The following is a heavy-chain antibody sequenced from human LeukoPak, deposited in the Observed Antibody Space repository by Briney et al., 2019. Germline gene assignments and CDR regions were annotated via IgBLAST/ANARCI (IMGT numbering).Heavy chain of an antibody. CDR1: GGSLSSGDYY. J-gene: IGHJ3*02. V-gene: IGHV4-30-4*01. D-gene: IGHD4-23*01. CDR3: ARELGHDYGGNSDAFDI. CDR2: IYYSGST. Sequence: PSQTLSLTCTVSGGSLSSGDYYWSWIRQPPGKGLEWIGYIYYSGSTYYNPSLKSRVTISVDTSKNQFSLKLSSVTAADTAVYYCARELGHDYGGNSDAFDIWGQGTMVTVSS.